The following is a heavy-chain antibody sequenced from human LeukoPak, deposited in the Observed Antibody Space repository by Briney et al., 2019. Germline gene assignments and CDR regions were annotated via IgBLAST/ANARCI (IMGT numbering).Heavy chain of an antibody. CDR1: GFTFSRYG. J-gene: IGHJ5*02. D-gene: IGHD5-12*01. V-gene: IGHV3-33*01. Sequence: GGSLRLSCAASGFTFSRYGMHWVRQAPGKGLEWVAFIWYDGSNKYYADSVKGRFTIPRDNSKNTLYLQMNSLRAEDTAVYYCARDRFWGRVREQINVDIVATSYVFDPWGQGTLVTVSS. CDR2: IWYDGSNK. CDR3: ARDRFWGRVREQINVDIVATSYVFDP.